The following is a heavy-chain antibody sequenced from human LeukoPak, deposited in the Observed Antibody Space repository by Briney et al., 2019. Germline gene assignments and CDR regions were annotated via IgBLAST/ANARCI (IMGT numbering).Heavy chain of an antibody. CDR3: ARGRNYDFWSGYYLYYFDY. V-gene: IGHV4-34*01. CDR1: GGSFSGYY. Sequence: SETLSLTCAVYGGSFSGYYWSWIRQPPGKGLEWIGEINHSGSTNYNPSLKSRVTISVDTSKNQFSLKLSSLTPADTAVYYCARGRNYDFWSGYYLYYFDYWGQGTLVTVSS. J-gene: IGHJ4*02. D-gene: IGHD3-3*01. CDR2: INHSGST.